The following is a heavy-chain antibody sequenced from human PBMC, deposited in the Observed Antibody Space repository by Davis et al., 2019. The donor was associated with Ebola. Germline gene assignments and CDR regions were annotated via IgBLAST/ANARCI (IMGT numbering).Heavy chain of an antibody. CDR1: GFTFGDYA. CDR2: ISWDGRST. V-gene: IGHV3-43D*03. J-gene: IGHJ4*02. CDR3: TAYDSTFRNY. D-gene: IGHD3-22*01. Sequence: GESLKISCAASGFTFGDYAMHWVRQAPGKGLEWVSLISWDGRSTAYVDSVRGRFSISRDNSKKFLYLQMNGLRAEDTALYYCTAYDSTFRNYWGQGTLVTVSS.